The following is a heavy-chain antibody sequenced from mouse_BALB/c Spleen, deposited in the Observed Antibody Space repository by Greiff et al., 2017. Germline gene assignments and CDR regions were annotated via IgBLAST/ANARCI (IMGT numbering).Heavy chain of an antibody. J-gene: IGHJ2*01. V-gene: IGHV3-2*02. CDR2: ISYSGST. Sequence: EVQRVESGPGLVKPSQSLSLTCTVTGYSITSDYAWNWIRQFPGNKLEWMGYISYSGSTSYNPSLKSRISITRDTSKNQFFLQLNSVTTEDTATYYCARGGYLYYFDYWGQGTTLTVSS. D-gene: IGHD2-2*01. CDR3: ARGGYLYYFDY. CDR1: GYSITSDYA.